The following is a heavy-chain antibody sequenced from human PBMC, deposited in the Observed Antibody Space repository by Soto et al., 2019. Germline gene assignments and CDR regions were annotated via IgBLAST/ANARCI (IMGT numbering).Heavy chain of an antibody. CDR3: AKLPGGVVAAAPYYYYYGMDV. D-gene: IGHD2-15*01. CDR1: GFTFSSYG. J-gene: IGHJ6*02. Sequence: GGSLRLSCAASGFTFSSYGMHWVRQAPGKGLEWVAVISYDGSNKYYADSVKGRFTISRDNSKNTLYLQMNSLRAEDTAVYYCAKLPGGVVAAAPYYYYYGMDVWGQGTTVTVSS. CDR2: ISYDGSNK. V-gene: IGHV3-30*18.